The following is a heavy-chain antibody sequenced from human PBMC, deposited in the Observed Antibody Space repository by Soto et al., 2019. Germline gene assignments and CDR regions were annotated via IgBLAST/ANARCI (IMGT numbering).Heavy chain of an antibody. Sequence: RLSCAASGFTFSSYAMHWVRQAPGKGLEWVAVISYDGSNKYYADSVKGRFTISRDNSKNTLYLQMNSLRAEDTAVYYCARSQSITMIGPGAFDIWGQGTMVTV. V-gene: IGHV3-30-3*01. J-gene: IGHJ3*02. CDR3: ARSQSITMIGPGAFDI. CDR2: ISYDGSNK. CDR1: GFTFSSYA. D-gene: IGHD3-22*01.